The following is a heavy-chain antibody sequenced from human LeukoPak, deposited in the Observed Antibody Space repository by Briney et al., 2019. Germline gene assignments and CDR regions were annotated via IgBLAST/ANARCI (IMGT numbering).Heavy chain of an antibody. CDR1: GGSISSGGYY. CDR2: IDYSGST. V-gene: IGHV4-31*03. D-gene: IGHD4-23*01. Sequence: SETLSLTCTVSGGSISSGGYYWSWIRQHPGKGLEWIGHIDYSGSTYYNPSLKSRVIIPVDTSKNQFSLKLSSVTAADTAVYYCARGSTVVTGWGQGTLVTVSS. J-gene: IGHJ4*02. CDR3: ARGSTVVTG.